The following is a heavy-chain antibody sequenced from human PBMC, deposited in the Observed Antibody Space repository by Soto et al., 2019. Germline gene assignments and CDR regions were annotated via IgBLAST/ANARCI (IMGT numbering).Heavy chain of an antibody. D-gene: IGHD3-10*01. CDR2: IVVGSGNT. J-gene: IGHJ3*02. CDR3: AADRTRTYYYGSGSDADAFDI. CDR1: GFTFTSSA. V-gene: IGHV1-58*01. Sequence: SVELSCKASGFTFTSSAVQWVRQARGQRLEWIGWIVVGSGNTNYAQKFQERVTITRDMSTSTAYMELSSLRSEDTAVYYCAADRTRTYYYGSGSDADAFDIWGQGTMVTVSS.